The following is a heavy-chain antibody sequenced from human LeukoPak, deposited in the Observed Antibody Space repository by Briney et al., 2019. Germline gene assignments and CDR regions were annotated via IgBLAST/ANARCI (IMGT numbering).Heavy chain of an antibody. CDR3: ARAREPHIVVVVAATDYYYMDV. D-gene: IGHD2-15*01. Sequence: GGSLRLSCAASGFTFSSYSMNWVRQAPGKGLEWVSYISSSSSTIYYADSVKGRFTISRDNAKNSLYLQMNSLRAEDTAVYYCARAREPHIVVVVAATDYYYMDVWGKGTTVTVSS. J-gene: IGHJ6*03. V-gene: IGHV3-48*01. CDR2: ISSSSSTI. CDR1: GFTFSSYS.